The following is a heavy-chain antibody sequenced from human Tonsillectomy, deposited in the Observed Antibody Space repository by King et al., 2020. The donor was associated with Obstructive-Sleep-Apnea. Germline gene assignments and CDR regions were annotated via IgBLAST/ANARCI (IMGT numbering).Heavy chain of an antibody. Sequence: VQLQESGPGLVKPSETXSLTCTVSGGSISTYYWSWLRQPPGKRLEWIGYIYYSGSSNYNPSLTRRVSISVDPSKNQSSLKLTSLTAADPAVYYCARSPYGSGIIDYFDPWGQGTLVTVSS. D-gene: IGHD3-10*01. CDR1: GGSISTYY. CDR3: ARSPYGSGIIDYFDP. V-gene: IGHV4-59*01. CDR2: IYYSGSS. J-gene: IGHJ5*02.